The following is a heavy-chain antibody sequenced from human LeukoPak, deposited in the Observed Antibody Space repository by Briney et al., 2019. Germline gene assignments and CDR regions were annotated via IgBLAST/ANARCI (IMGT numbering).Heavy chain of an antibody. CDR3: ARSDNMERTRTLWFGESFNWFDP. V-gene: IGHV1-46*01. D-gene: IGHD3-10*01. CDR1: GYTFTTYG. CDR2: INPSGGST. Sequence: ASVKVSCKASGYTFTTYGFSWVRQAPGQGLEWMGIINPSGGSTSYAQKFQGRVTMTRDTSTSTVYMELSSLRSEDTAVYYCARSDNMERTRTLWFGESFNWFDPWGQGTLVTVSS. J-gene: IGHJ5*02.